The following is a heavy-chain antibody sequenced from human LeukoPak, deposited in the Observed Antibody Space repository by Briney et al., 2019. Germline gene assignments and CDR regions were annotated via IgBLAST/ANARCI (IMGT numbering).Heavy chain of an antibody. Sequence: GGSLRLSCAASGFTFSSYWMHWVRQAPGKGLVWVSRINSDGSGTTYADSVKGRFTISRDNAKNSLYLQMNSLRGEDAAVYYCLRGWTFDSWGQGTLVTVSS. D-gene: IGHD1-1*01. V-gene: IGHV3-74*01. J-gene: IGHJ4*02. CDR2: INSDGSGT. CDR1: GFTFSSYW. CDR3: LRGWTFDS.